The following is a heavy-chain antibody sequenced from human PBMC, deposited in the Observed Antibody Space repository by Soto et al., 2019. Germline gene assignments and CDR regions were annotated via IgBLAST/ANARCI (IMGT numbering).Heavy chain of an antibody. V-gene: IGHV1-69*04. D-gene: IGHD6-13*01. Sequence: QVQLVQSGAEVKKPGSSVKVSCKASGDSFSSYIIGWVRQAPGQGLEWMGRIIPFASIPNYAQKFQGRLTLTADKSTSTAYMELRSLTSEDTAVYYCARDKALNNAALTMAYLCQGTLVTVSS. J-gene: IGHJ4*02. CDR2: IIPFASIP. CDR3: ARDKALNNAALTMAY. CDR1: GDSFSSYI.